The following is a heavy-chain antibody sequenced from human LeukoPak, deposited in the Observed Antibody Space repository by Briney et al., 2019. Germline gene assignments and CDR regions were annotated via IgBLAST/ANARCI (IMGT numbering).Heavy chain of an antibody. Sequence: GGSLRLSCAASGFTFSSYGMYWVRQAPGKGLEWVATISYDGSNTYYADSLKGRLTISRDIPKNTLYLQMNSLRAEDTAVYYCSVNMGSGYRFDYWGQGTLVTVSS. CDR3: SVNMGSGYRFDY. CDR2: ISYDGSNT. D-gene: IGHD3-22*01. CDR1: GFTFSSYG. J-gene: IGHJ4*02. V-gene: IGHV3-30*03.